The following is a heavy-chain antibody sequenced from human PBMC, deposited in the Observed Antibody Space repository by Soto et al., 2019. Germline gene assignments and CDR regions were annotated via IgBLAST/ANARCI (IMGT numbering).Heavy chain of an antibody. D-gene: IGHD1-26*01. CDR2: MQPSTGRT. V-gene: IGHV1-8*01. CDR3: ARGVSAGVDY. Sequence: QVQLVQAGAEVREPGASVTVSCKASGYSFTSLDINWVRQTAGQGLEWMGWMQPSTGRTGYAQKFQGRFTMTRDTSINTAYMELTTLTSDDTAFYYCARGVSAGVDYWGQGTLVTVSS. J-gene: IGHJ4*02. CDR1: GYSFTSLD.